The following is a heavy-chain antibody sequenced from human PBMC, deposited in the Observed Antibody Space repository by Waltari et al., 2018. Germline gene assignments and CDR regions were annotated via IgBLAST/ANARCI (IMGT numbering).Heavy chain of an antibody. CDR2: INPNSGGT. D-gene: IGHD2-15*01. J-gene: IGHJ4*02. V-gene: IGHV1-2*06. CDR3: ARDCSGGSCHPMN. CDR1: GYTFTGYS. Sequence: QVQLVQSGAEVKKPGASVKVSCKASGYTFTGYSMHWVRQAPGQGLEWMGRINPNSGGTNYAQKFQGRVTMTTDTSTSTAYMELRSLRSDDTAVYYCARDCSGGSCHPMNWGQGTLVTVSS.